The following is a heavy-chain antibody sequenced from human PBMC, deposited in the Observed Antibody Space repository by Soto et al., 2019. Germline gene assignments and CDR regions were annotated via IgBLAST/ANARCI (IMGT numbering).Heavy chain of an antibody. CDR1: GYTFTSYA. V-gene: IGHV1-3*01. Sequence: ASVKVSCKASGYTFTSYAMHWVRQAPGQRLEWMGWINAGNGNTKYSQKFQGRVTITRDTSASTAYMELSSLRSGDTAVYYCARSSRRCSSTSCFGLAYYYYGMDVWGQGTTVTVSS. CDR3: ARSSRRCSSTSCFGLAYYYYGMDV. CDR2: INAGNGNT. J-gene: IGHJ6*02. D-gene: IGHD2-2*01.